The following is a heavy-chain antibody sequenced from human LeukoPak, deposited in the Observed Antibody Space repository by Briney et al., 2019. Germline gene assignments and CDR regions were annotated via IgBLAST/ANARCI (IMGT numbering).Heavy chain of an antibody. CDR1: GYTFTGYY. D-gene: IGHD6-19*01. CDR2: INPNSGGT. J-gene: IGHJ4*02. CDR3: ARDSLPGPIWQWQKNGYFDY. Sequence: GASVKVSCKASGYTFTGYYMHWVRQAPGQGLEWMGWINPNSGGTNYAQKFQGRVTMTRDTSISTAYMELSRLRSDDTAVYYCARDSLPGPIWQWQKNGYFDYWGQGTLVTVSS. V-gene: IGHV1-2*02.